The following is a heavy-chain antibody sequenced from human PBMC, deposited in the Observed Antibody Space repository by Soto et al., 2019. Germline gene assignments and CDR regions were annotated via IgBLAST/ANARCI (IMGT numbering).Heavy chain of an antibody. D-gene: IGHD2-2*01. V-gene: IGHV4-34*01. Sequence: SETLSLTCAVYGGSISGYYWSGIRQPPGKGLEWIGEINHSGTTNYNPSLESRVTISVDTSKNQFSLKLTSVTAADTAVYYCARARYCTSASCPGYFQHWGQGTLVTVSS. CDR3: ARARYCTSASCPGYFQH. CDR1: GGSISGYY. J-gene: IGHJ1*01. CDR2: INHSGTT.